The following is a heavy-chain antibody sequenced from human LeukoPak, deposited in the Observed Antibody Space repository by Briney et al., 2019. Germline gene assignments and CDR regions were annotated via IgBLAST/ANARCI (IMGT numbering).Heavy chain of an antibody. CDR3: ARARDGDYWSDFDY. D-gene: IGHD4-17*01. CDR1: GFTFSSYS. Sequence: GGSLRLSCAASGFTFSSYSMNWVRQAPGKGLEWVSSISSSSSYIYYADSVKGRFTISRDNAKNSLYLQMNSLRAEDTAVYYCARARDGDYWSDFDYWGQGILVTVS. V-gene: IGHV3-21*01. CDR2: ISSSSSYI. J-gene: IGHJ4*02.